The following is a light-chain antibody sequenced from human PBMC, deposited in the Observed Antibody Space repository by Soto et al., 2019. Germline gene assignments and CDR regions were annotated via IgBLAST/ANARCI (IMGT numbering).Light chain of an antibody. Sequence: DIQMTQSPSTLSASVRDRVTITCRASQSIGSWLAWYQQKPGKAPKLLIYDASNLESGVPSRFSGSGSGTEFTLTISSLQPDDFATHYCQQYNSYWTFGQGTKVDIK. J-gene: IGKJ1*01. CDR3: QQYNSYWT. CDR2: DAS. CDR1: QSIGSW. V-gene: IGKV1-5*01.